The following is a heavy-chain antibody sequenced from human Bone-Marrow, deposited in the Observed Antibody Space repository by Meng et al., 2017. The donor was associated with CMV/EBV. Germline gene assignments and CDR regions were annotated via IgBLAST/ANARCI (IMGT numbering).Heavy chain of an antibody. Sequence: GGSLRLSCAASGFTFSSSWMHWVRQAPGKGLEWVANIKQDGSEKYYVDSVKGRFTISRDNAKNSLYLQMNSLRAEDTAVYYCARDRVGIAASHSSSWARYWYYGMDVWGQGTTVTVSS. CDR2: IKQDGSEK. CDR3: ARDRVGIAASHSSSWARYWYYGMDV. D-gene: IGHD6-13*01. V-gene: IGHV3-7*01. J-gene: IGHJ6*02. CDR1: GFTFSSSW.